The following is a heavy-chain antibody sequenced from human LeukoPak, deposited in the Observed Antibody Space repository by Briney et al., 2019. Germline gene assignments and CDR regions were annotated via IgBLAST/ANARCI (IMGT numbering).Heavy chain of an antibody. Sequence: MAIIYPRDSYTRYSPSFQGQVTISAGKSISTAYLQWSSLKASDTAMYYCARRGSSGTDLDYWGQGTLVTVSS. CDR3: ARRGSSGTDLDY. CDR2: IYPRDSYT. J-gene: IGHJ4*02. V-gene: IGHV5-51*01. D-gene: IGHD6-19*01.